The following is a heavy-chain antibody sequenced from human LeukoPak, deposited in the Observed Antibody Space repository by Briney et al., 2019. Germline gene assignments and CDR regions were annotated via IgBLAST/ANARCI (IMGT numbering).Heavy chain of an antibody. CDR1: GYTFTGYY. V-gene: IGHV1-2*02. CDR2: INPNSGGT. D-gene: IGHD5-12*01. CDR3: ARDRARYSGYDHYFDY. J-gene: IGHJ4*02. Sequence: ASVKVSCEASGYTFTGYYMHWVRQAPGQGLEWMGWINPNSGGTNYAQKFQGRVTMTRDTSISTAYMELSRLRSDDTAVYYCARDRARYSGYDHYFDYWGQGTLVTVSS.